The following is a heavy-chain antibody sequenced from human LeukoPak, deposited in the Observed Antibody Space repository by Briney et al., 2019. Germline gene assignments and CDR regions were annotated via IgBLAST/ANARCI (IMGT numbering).Heavy chain of an antibody. J-gene: IGHJ5*02. D-gene: IGHD6-13*01. Sequence: GGSLRLSCAASGFTFSSYAMSWVRQAPGKGLEWVSAISGGGGSTYYADSVKGRFTISRDNSKNTLYLQMNSLRAEDTAVYYCAKDPRRDSSSWDWFDPWGQGTLVTVSS. CDR1: GFTFSSYA. CDR2: ISGGGGST. CDR3: AKDPRRDSSSWDWFDP. V-gene: IGHV3-23*01.